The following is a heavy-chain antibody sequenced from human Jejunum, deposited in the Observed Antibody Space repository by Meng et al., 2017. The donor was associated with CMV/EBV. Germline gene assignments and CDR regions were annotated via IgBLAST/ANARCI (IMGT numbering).Heavy chain of an antibody. D-gene: IGHD2-8*01. J-gene: IGHJ3*02. Sequence: GFTFSHYAMHWVRQAPGKGLEWVAVIAYDGSDKYYGDSVRGRVTISRDNSKNTLYLQMSSLRAEDTAVYFCARVRKQLVPWGDEFDIWGQGTMVTVSS. CDR1: GFTFSHYA. CDR2: IAYDGSDK. CDR3: ARVRKQLVPWGDEFDI. V-gene: IGHV3-30*03.